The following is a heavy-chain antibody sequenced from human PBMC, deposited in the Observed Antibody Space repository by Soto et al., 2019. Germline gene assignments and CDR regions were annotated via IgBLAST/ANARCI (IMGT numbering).Heavy chain of an antibody. CDR1: GGTFSSYA. J-gene: IGHJ6*02. D-gene: IGHD2-2*02. Sequence: QVQLVQSGAEVKKPGSSVKVSCKASGGTFSSYAISWVRQAPGQALEWMGGIIPIFGTANYAQKFQGRVTITADESTITAYMETSSLRSEDTAVYYCARDGHCSSTSCYKPGYYYYGMDVWGQGTTVTVSS. CDR2: IIPIFGTA. CDR3: ARDGHCSSTSCYKPGYYYYGMDV. V-gene: IGHV1-69*01.